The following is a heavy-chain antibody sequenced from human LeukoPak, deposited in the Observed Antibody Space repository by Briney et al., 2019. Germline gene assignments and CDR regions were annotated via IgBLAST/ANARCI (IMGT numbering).Heavy chain of an antibody. CDR2: MNPNSANS. CDR3: ARGRERGSSSSFTDY. Sequence: GASVKVSCKASGYTFTSYDINWVRQATGQGLEWMGWMNPNSANSGYAQKFQGRVTITRNTSISTTYMELSSLRFEDTAVYYCARGRERGSSSSFTDYWGQGTLVIVSS. D-gene: IGHD6-6*01. J-gene: IGHJ4*02. V-gene: IGHV1-8*03. CDR1: GYTFTSYD.